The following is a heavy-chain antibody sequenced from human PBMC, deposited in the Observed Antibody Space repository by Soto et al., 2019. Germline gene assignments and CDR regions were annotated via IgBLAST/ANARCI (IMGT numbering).Heavy chain of an antibody. Sequence: SVKVSCKASGGTFSSDAISWVRQAPGQGLEWMGGIIPIFGTANYAQKFQGRVTITADESTSTAYMELSSLRSEDTAVYYCARSGTTSASVDWFDPWGQGTLVTVSS. J-gene: IGHJ5*02. CDR1: GGTFSSDA. CDR2: IIPIFGTA. V-gene: IGHV1-69*13. D-gene: IGHD3-10*01. CDR3: ARSGTTSASVDWFDP.